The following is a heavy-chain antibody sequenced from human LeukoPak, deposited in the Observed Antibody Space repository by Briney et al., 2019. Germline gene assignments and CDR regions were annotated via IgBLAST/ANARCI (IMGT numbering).Heavy chain of an antibody. CDR3: ARASSSWYAWFDP. D-gene: IGHD6-13*01. J-gene: IGHJ5*02. CDR1: GYSFTSYW. CDR2: IYPGDSDT. V-gene: IGHV5-51*01. Sequence: GESLKISCKGSGYSFTSYWNGWVRQRPGKGLGWMGIIYPGDSDTRYSPSFQGQVTISADKSISTAYLQWSSLKASDTAMYYCARASSSWYAWFDPWGQGTLVTVSS.